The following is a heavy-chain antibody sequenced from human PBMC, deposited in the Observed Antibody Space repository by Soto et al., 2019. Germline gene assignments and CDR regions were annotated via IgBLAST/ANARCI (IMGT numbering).Heavy chain of an antibody. CDR3: ARRHYCRGDCTINPDYYYGMDV. V-gene: IGHV3-11*01. CDR1: GFTFSDYY. D-gene: IGHD2-21*02. Sequence: PGGSLRLSCAASGFTFSDYYMSWIRQAPGKGLEWVSYISTSGSNIYYADSVKGRFTISRDNAKNSLFLQMNTLRAEDTAIYYCARRHYCRGDCTINPDYYYGMDVWGQGTTVTVSS. CDR2: ISTSGSNI. J-gene: IGHJ6*02.